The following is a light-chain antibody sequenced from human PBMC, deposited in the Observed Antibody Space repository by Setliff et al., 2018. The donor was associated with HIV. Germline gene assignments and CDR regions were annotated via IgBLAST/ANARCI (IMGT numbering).Light chain of an antibody. CDR1: NSGIGSYNF. Sequence: QSVLTQPASVSGSPGQSITISCTGSNSGIGSYNFVSWYQHHPGKAPKLMIYEVSNRPSGVSSRFSASKSGNTASLTISGLQTEDEADYYCSSYTNITTRVFGTGTKVTVL. CDR2: EVS. J-gene: IGLJ1*01. CDR3: SSYTNITTRV. V-gene: IGLV2-14*01.